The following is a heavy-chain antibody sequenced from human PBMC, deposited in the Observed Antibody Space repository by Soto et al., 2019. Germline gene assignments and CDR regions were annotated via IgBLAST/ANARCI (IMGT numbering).Heavy chain of an antibody. Sequence: SEPLSLTCAVYGGSFSGYYWSWIRQPPGKGLEWIGETNHSGSTNYNPSLKSRVTISVDTSKNQFSLKLSSVTAADTAVYYCATTKPYYDFWSGYYKVGMDVWGQGTTVTVSS. CDR2: TNHSGST. CDR3: ATTKPYYDFWSGYYKVGMDV. V-gene: IGHV4-34*01. D-gene: IGHD3-3*01. CDR1: GGSFSGYY. J-gene: IGHJ6*02.